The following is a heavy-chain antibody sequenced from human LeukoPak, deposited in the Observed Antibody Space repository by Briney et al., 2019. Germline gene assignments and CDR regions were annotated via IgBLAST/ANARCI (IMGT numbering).Heavy chain of an antibody. D-gene: IGHD3-22*01. J-gene: IGHJ3*02. Sequence: GGSLRLSCAASGFTFSSYWMSWVRQAPGKGLEWVASIKQDGSEKYYVDSVKGRFTISRDNAKNSLYLQMNSLRAEDTAVYYCACRIAMIVVHAFEIWGQGTMVTVSS. CDR2: IKQDGSEK. CDR1: GFTFSSYW. V-gene: IGHV3-7*05. CDR3: ACRIAMIVVHAFEI.